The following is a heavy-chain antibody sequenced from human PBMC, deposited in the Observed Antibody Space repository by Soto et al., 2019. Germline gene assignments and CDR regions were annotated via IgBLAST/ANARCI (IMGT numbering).Heavy chain of an antibody. CDR3: ARDYFLGTIFGVVTPNLPSYFDY. Sequence: GGSLRLSCAASGFTFSSYGMHWVRQAPGKGLEWVAVIWYDGSNKYYADSVKGRFTISRDNSKNTLYLQMNSLRAEDTAVYYCARDYFLGTIFGVVTPNLPSYFDYWGQGTLVTVSS. D-gene: IGHD3-3*01. J-gene: IGHJ4*02. V-gene: IGHV3-33*01. CDR2: IWYDGSNK. CDR1: GFTFSSYG.